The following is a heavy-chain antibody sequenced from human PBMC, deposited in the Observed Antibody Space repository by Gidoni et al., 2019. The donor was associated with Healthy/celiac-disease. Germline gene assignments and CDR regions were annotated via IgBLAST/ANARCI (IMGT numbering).Heavy chain of an antibody. CDR1: AFTFGDSA. D-gene: IGHD1-26*01. Sequence: EVQLVESGGGLVQPGRSLRLSCTAPAFTFGDSATSWVRQAPGKGLEWVGFIRSKAYGGTTEYAASVKGRFTISRDDSKSIAYLQMNSLKTEDTAVYYCTRDSVNWWEPHGFDYWGQGTLVTVSS. J-gene: IGHJ4*02. CDR2: IRSKAYGGTT. V-gene: IGHV3-49*04. CDR3: TRDSVNWWEPHGFDY.